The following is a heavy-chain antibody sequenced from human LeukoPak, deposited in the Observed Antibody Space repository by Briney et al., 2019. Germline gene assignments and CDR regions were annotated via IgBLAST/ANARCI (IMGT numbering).Heavy chain of an antibody. CDR1: GFTFSNNG. V-gene: IGHV3-30*02. Sequence: PGGSLRLSCAASGFTFSNNGMHWVRQAPGKGLEWVAFIRYDGSNKYYADSVKGRFTISRDNSKNTLYLQMNSLRAEDTAVYYCAGGSYRYSDYWGQGTLVTVSS. J-gene: IGHJ4*02. D-gene: IGHD3-16*02. CDR2: IRYDGSNK. CDR3: AGGSYRYSDY.